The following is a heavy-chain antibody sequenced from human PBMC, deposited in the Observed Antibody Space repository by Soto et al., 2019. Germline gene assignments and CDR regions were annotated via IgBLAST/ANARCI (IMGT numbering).Heavy chain of an antibody. V-gene: IGHV1-8*02. D-gene: IGHD7-27*01. J-gene: IGHJ4*02. CDR2: MNPYNGDT. CDR3: ARNRRETGDFDY. Sequence: QVQLVQSGAEVKKPGASVKVSCKASGYTFTTYDVNWMRQATGQGPEWLGWMNPYNGDTGYAQKFQGRVTLTRDTSMNTAYLELSSLTYEETAVYYCARNRRETGDFDYWGQGTLVTVSS. CDR1: GYTFTTYD.